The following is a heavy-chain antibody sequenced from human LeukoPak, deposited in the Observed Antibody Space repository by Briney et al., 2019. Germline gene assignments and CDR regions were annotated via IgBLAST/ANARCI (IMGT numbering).Heavy chain of an antibody. CDR3: ARDSHYDILTGSLDAFDI. Sequence: SETLSLTFTVSGGSISSYYWSWIRQPPGKGLEWIGYIYYSGSTNYNPSLKSRVTISVDTSKNQFSLKLSSVTVADTAVYYCARDSHYDILTGSLDAFDIWGQGTMVTVSS. V-gene: IGHV4-59*01. CDR1: GGSISSYY. CDR2: IYYSGST. J-gene: IGHJ3*02. D-gene: IGHD3-9*01.